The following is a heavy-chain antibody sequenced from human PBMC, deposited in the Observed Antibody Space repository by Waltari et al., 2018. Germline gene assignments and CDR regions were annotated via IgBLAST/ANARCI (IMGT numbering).Heavy chain of an antibody. V-gene: IGHV3-30*04. D-gene: IGHD3-10*01. CDR3: ARDSHILSPEYGFDF. CDR2: ISHDGVSK. CDR1: GFTFNHYP. Sequence: VQLVESGGGLVKPGGSLRLSCAASGFTFNHYPIHWVRQVPGKGLECVACISHDGVSKYYADSVKDRFTISRDNSKNTLYLEMNSLRPEDTALYYCARDSHILSPEYGFDFWGQGTMVSVSS. J-gene: IGHJ3*01.